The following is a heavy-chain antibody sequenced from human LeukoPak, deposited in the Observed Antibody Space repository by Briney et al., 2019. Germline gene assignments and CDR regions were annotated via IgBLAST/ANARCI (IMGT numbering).Heavy chain of an antibody. CDR3: ARDPYSGSSYPDY. Sequence: GASVKVSCKASGYTFTSYGISWVRQAPGQGLEWMGWISAYNGNTNYAQKFQGRVTMTRDTSISTAYMELSRLRSDDTAVYYCARDPYSGSSYPDYWGQGTLVTVSS. CDR2: ISAYNGNT. CDR1: GYTFTSYG. J-gene: IGHJ4*02. V-gene: IGHV1-18*01. D-gene: IGHD1-26*01.